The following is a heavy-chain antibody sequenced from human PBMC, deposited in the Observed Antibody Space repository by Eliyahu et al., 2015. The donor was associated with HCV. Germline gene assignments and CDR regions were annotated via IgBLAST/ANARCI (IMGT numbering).Heavy chain of an antibody. J-gene: IGHJ6*02. V-gene: IGHV1-69*01. CDR3: ARVGPNWNYDYYGMDV. CDR1: GGTFSSYA. D-gene: IGHD1-1*01. Sequence: EVKKPGSSVKVSCKASGGTFSSYAISWVRQAPGQGLEWMGGIIPIFGTANYAQKFQGRVTITADESTSTAYMELSSLRSEDTAVYYCARVGPNWNYDYYGMDVWGQGTTVTVSS. CDR2: IIPIFGTA.